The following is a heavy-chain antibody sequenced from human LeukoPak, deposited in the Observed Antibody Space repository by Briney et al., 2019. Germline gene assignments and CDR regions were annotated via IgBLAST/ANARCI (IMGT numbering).Heavy chain of an antibody. CDR3: ARGPSGSYYEVVYFDY. Sequence: ASVKVSCKASGYTFTSYDINWVRQATGQGLEWMGWMNPNSGNTGYAQKFQGRVTITRNTSISTAYMELSSLRSEDTAVYYCARGPSGSYYEVVYFDYWGQGTLVTVSS. CDR2: MNPNSGNT. CDR1: GYTFTSYD. V-gene: IGHV1-8*03. D-gene: IGHD1-26*01. J-gene: IGHJ4*02.